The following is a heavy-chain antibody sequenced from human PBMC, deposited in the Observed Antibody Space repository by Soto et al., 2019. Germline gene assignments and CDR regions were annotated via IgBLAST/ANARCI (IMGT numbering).Heavy chain of an antibody. CDR2: IYYSGST. Sequence: PSETLSLTCSVSGGSTSSYYWSWIRQPPGKGLEWIGYIYYSGSTNYNPSLKSRVTISLDTSKNQFSLKVSSVTAADTAVYYCARDVRDNYDSSGYSLYYYGMDVWGQGTTVTGLL. CDR1: GGSTSSYY. CDR3: ARDVRDNYDSSGYSLYYYGMDV. J-gene: IGHJ6*02. V-gene: IGHV4-59*01. D-gene: IGHD3-22*01.